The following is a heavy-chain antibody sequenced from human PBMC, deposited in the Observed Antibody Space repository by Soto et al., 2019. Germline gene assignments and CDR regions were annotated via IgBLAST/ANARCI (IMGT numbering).Heavy chain of an antibody. V-gene: IGHV3-23*01. J-gene: IGHJ4*02. CDR3: AREVSAFDY. D-gene: IGHD4-4*01. CDR2: ITGSSDYT. Sequence: GSLRLSCEASGFIFSSYAMNWVRQAPGKGLQWVSSITGSSDYTSYIASVKGRFTISRDNSKNTLYLQMNSLRSEDTAVYYCAREVSAFDYWGQGTLVTVSS. CDR1: GFIFSSYA.